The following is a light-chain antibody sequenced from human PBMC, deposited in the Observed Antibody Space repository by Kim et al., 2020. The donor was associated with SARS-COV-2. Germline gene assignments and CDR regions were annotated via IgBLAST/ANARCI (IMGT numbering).Light chain of an antibody. CDR1: SSDVGGYNY. J-gene: IGLJ2*01. V-gene: IGLV2-11*01. Sequence: QSALTQPRSVSGSPGQSVTISCTGTSSDVGGYNYVSWYQQHPGKAPKLMIYDVSKRPSGVPDRFSGSKSGNTASLNVSGLQAEDEANYYCCSYAGSYNVVFGGGTQLTVL. CDR2: DVS. CDR3: CSYAGSYNVV.